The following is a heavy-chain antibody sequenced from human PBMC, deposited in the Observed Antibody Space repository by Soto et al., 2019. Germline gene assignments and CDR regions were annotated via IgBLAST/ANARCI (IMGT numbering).Heavy chain of an antibody. V-gene: IGHV1-8*01. J-gene: IGHJ6*03. CDR1: GYTFTSYD. CDR2: MNPNSGNT. Sequence: ASVKVSCKASGYTFTSYDINWVRQAAGQGLEWMGWMNPNSGNTGYAQKFQGRVTMTRNTSISTAYIELSSLRSEDTAVYYCARTYYDFWSGYYQNYYYYMDVWGKGTTVTVSS. CDR3: ARTYYDFWSGYYQNYYYYMDV. D-gene: IGHD3-3*01.